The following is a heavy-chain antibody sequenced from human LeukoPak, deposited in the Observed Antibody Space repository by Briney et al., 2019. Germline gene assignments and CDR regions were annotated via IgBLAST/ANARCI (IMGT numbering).Heavy chain of an antibody. CDR2: INPNSGGT. J-gene: IGHJ5*02. V-gene: IGHV1-2*02. CDR3: ASVYYDILTGYEKNWFDP. D-gene: IGHD3-9*01. Sequence: ASVKVSCKASGYTFTGYYMHWVRQAPGQGLEWMGWINPNSGGTNYAQKFQGRVTMTRDTSISTAYMELSRLRSDDTAVYYCASVYYDILTGYEKNWFDPWGQGTLVTVSS. CDR1: GYTFTGYY.